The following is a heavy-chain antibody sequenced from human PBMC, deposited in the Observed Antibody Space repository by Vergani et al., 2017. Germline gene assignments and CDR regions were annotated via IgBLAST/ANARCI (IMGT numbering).Heavy chain of an antibody. CDR3: ARDIAGGPKGY. CDR2: IYSGGST. J-gene: IGHJ4*02. Sequence: EVQLVESGGGLVQPGGSLRLSCAASGFTVSSNYMSWVRQAPGKGLEWVSVIYSGGSTYYADSVKGRFTFSRDNSKNTLYLQMNSLRAEDTAVYYCARDIAGGPKGYWGQGTLVTVSS. D-gene: IGHD2-8*02. CDR1: GFTVSSNY. V-gene: IGHV3-66*01.